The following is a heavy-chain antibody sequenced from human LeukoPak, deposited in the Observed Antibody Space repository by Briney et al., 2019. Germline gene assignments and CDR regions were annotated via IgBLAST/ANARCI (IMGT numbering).Heavy chain of an antibody. J-gene: IGHJ5*02. V-gene: IGHV1-8*03. Sequence: ASVKVSCKASGYTFTGYYMHWVRQAPGQGLEWMGWMNPNSGNTGYAQKFQGRVTITRNTSISTAYMELSSLRSEDTAVYYCARSLDCSSTSCYPWFDPWGQGTLVTVSS. CDR2: MNPNSGNT. CDR1: GYTFTGYY. D-gene: IGHD2-2*01. CDR3: ARSLDCSSTSCYPWFDP.